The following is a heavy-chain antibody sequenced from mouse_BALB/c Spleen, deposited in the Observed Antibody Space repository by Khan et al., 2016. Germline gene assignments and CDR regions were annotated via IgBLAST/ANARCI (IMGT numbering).Heavy chain of an antibody. Sequence: VQLQQSGAELVRPGALVKLSCKASGFNIKDYYMHWVKQRPEQGLEWIGWIDPENGNTIYDPKFQGKVSITAETSSNTAYLQLSSLTTEDTAVYYCALEGSGFAYWGQGTLVTVSA. CDR1: GFNIKDYY. J-gene: IGHJ3*01. V-gene: IGHV14-1*02. CDR2: IDPENGNT. CDR3: ALEGSGFAY.